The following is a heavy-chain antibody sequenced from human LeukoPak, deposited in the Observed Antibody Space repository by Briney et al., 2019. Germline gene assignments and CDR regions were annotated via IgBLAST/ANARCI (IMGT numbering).Heavy chain of an antibody. V-gene: IGHV3-23*01. CDR2: ISGSGGST. Sequence: GGSLRLSCAASGFTFSSYAMSWVRQAPGKGLEWVSAISGSGGSTYYADSVKGRFTISRDNSKNTLYLQMNSLRAEDTAVYYCAKDSIVVVTAFYFDYWGQGTLATVSS. J-gene: IGHJ4*02. D-gene: IGHD2-21*02. CDR3: AKDSIVVVTAFYFDY. CDR1: GFTFSSYA.